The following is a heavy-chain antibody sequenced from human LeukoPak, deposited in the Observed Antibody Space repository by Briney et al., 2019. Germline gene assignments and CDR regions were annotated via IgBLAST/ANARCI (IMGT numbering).Heavy chain of an antibody. V-gene: IGHV3-30*03. Sequence: GGSLRLSCAASGFTFSSYGMHWVRQAPGKGLEWVAVISYDGSNKYYADSVKGRFTISRDNSKNTLYLQMNSLRAEDTAVYYCARRDDSSGYYFHYWGQGTLVTVSS. CDR1: GFTFSSYG. D-gene: IGHD3-22*01. CDR3: ARRDDSSGYYFHY. J-gene: IGHJ4*02. CDR2: ISYDGSNK.